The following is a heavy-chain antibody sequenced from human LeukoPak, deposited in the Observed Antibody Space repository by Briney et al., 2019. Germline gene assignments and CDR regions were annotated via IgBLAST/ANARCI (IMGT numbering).Heavy chain of an antibody. CDR3: ARERHTFDP. D-gene: IGHD6-25*01. J-gene: IGHJ5*02. CDR2: ITSSSRYI. Sequence: GGSPRLSCAASGFTFSDYSMNWVRQAPGKGLEWVSSITSSSRYIYYADSVKGRFTISRDDARSSLYLQMNSLRVEDTAVYYCARERHTFDPWGQGTLVTVSS. CDR1: GFTFSDYS. V-gene: IGHV3-21*06.